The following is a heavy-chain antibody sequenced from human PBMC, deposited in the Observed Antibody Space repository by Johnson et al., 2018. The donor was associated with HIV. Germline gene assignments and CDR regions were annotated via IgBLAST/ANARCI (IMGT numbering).Heavy chain of an antibody. CDR2: INWNGGNT. Sequence: VRLVESGGGVVRPGGSLRLSCAASGFNFDNYGMTWVRQSPGKGLEWVSSINWNGGNTNYADYVKGRFTISRDHIKKPLYLQMNSQRAEDTAFYYCARVVAFEVRDLSYYDSTTSNYAFDIWGQGTMVTVSS. CDR1: GFNFDNYG. J-gene: IGHJ3*02. D-gene: IGHD3-22*01. V-gene: IGHV3-20*04. CDR3: ARVVAFEVRDLSYYDSTTSNYAFDI.